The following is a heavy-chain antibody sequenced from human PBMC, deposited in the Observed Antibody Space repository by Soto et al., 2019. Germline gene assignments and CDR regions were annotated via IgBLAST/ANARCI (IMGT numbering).Heavy chain of an antibody. J-gene: IGHJ4*02. CDR1: GFTFSSYW. V-gene: IGHV3-7*01. Sequence: EVQLVESGGGLVQPGGSLRLSCAASGFTFSSYWMSWVRQAPGKGLEWVANIKQDGSEKYYVDSVKGRFTISRDNAKNSRYLQMNSLRAEDTAVYYCARVKAQIVVVPAASDYWGQGTLVTVSS. CDR2: IKQDGSEK. D-gene: IGHD2-2*01. CDR3: ARVKAQIVVVPAASDY.